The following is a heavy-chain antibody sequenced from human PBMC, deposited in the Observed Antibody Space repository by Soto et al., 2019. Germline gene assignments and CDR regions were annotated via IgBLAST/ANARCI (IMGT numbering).Heavy chain of an antibody. V-gene: IGHV1-8*01. CDR1: GYTFTSYD. D-gene: IGHD6-13*01. Sequence: ASVKVSCKASGYTFTSYDINWVRQATGQGLEWMGWMNPNSGNTGYAQKFQGRVTMTRNTSISTAYMELSSLRSEDTAVYYCARGSRQLNPDSSYMDALGKGNTLTISS. CDR3: ARGSRQLNPDSSYMDA. J-gene: IGHJ6*03. CDR2: MNPNSGNT.